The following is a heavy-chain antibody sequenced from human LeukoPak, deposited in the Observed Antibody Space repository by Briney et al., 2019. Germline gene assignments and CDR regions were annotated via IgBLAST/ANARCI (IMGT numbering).Heavy chain of an antibody. D-gene: IGHD3-16*02. V-gene: IGHV4-39*01. Sequence: PSETLSLTCTVSGGSISSTSFYWGWIRQPPVKGLEWIGSVSYSESTYYNPSLKSRVTMSVDTSKNQFSLRVSSVTAADTAVYYCATTLMIMFGGVIVWGQGTLVTVSS. CDR2: VSYSEST. CDR3: ATTLMIMFGGVIV. CDR1: GGSISSTSFY. J-gene: IGHJ4*02.